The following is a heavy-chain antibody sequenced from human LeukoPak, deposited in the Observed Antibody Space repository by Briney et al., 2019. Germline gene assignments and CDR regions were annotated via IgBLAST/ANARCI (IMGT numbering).Heavy chain of an antibody. Sequence: ASVKVSCKASGYTFTGYYMHWVRQAPGQGLEWMGWINPNSGGTNYAQKFQGRVTLTRDTSTSTVYMELSSLRSEDTAVYYCAGQKTYSSGWYDYWGQGTLVTVSS. CDR2: INPNSGGT. CDR3: AGQKTYSSGWYDY. V-gene: IGHV1-2*02. J-gene: IGHJ4*02. CDR1: GYTFTGYY. D-gene: IGHD6-19*01.